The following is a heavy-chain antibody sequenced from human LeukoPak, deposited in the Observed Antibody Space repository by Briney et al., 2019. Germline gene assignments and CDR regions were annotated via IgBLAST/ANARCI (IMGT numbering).Heavy chain of an antibody. CDR2: IIPIFGTA. Sequence: ASVKVSCKASGGTFSSDAISWVRQAPGQGLEWMGRIIPIFGTANYAQKFQGRVTITTPESTTTAYLDLSSLSSEHTAVYYCARDDSPALGELYFDYWGQGTLVTVSS. D-gene: IGHD3-16*01. J-gene: IGHJ4*02. V-gene: IGHV1-69*05. CDR1: GGTFSSDA. CDR3: ARDDSPALGELYFDY.